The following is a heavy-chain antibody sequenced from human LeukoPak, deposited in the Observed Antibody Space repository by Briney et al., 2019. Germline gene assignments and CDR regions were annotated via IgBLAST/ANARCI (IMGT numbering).Heavy chain of an antibody. CDR1: GFTVSSNY. Sequence: GGSLRLSCAASGFTVSSNYMSWVRQAPGKGLEWVAVISYDGSNKYYADSVKGRFTISRDNSKNTLYLQMNSLRAEDTAVYYCARSYYDSSDNDFDYWGQGTLVTVSS. CDR3: ARSYYDSSDNDFDY. J-gene: IGHJ4*02. V-gene: IGHV3-30*03. CDR2: ISYDGSNK. D-gene: IGHD3-22*01.